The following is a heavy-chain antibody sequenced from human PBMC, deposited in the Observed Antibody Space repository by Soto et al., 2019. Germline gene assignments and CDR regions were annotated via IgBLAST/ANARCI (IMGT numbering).Heavy chain of an antibody. D-gene: IGHD1-26*01. J-gene: IGHJ4*02. CDR2: ISYDGSNK. Sequence: VQLVESGGGVVQPGRSLRLSCAASGFTFSSYGMHWVRQAPGKGLEWVAVISYDGSNKYYADSVKGRFTISRDNSKNTLYLQMNSLRAEDTAVYYCAKVFAPYSGSYRRSPYYFDYWGQGTLVTVSS. V-gene: IGHV3-30*18. CDR1: GFTFSSYG. CDR3: AKVFAPYSGSYRRSPYYFDY.